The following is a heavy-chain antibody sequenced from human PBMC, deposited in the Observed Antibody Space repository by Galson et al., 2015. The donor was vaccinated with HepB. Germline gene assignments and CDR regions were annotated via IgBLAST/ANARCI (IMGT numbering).Heavy chain of an antibody. Sequence: SLRLSCAASGFTFSSYGMHWVRQAPGKGLEWVAVISYDGSNKYYADSVKGRFTISRDNSKNTLYLQMNSLRAEDTAVYYCAKDHCSSTSCISGVGYYYGMDVWGQGTTVTVSS. CDR1: GFTFSSYG. D-gene: IGHD2-2*01. J-gene: IGHJ6*02. CDR2: ISYDGSNK. CDR3: AKDHCSSTSCISGVGYYYGMDV. V-gene: IGHV3-30*18.